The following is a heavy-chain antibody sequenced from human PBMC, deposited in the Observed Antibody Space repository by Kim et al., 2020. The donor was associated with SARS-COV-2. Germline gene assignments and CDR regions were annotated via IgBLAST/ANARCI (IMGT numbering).Heavy chain of an antibody. CDR3: ASPGIAAAGTSYYYYGMDV. D-gene: IGHD6-13*01. CDR2: IYYSGST. V-gene: IGHV4-39*01. J-gene: IGHJ6*02. Sequence: SETLSLTCTVSGGSISSSSYYWGWIRQPPGKGLEWIGSIYYSGSTYYNPSLKSRVTISVDTSKNQFSLKLSSVTAADTAVYYCASPGIAAAGTSYYYYGMDVWGQGTTVTVSS. CDR1: GGSISSSSYY.